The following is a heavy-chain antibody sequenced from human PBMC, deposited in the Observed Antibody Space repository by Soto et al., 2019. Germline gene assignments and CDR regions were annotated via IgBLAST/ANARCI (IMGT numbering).Heavy chain of an antibody. CDR3: ARLGGYYQSLDT. D-gene: IGHD3-22*01. CDR1: GGPIDTYY. J-gene: IGHJ5*02. CDR2: IYYSGST. V-gene: IGHV4-59*08. Sequence: PSETLSLTCTVSGGPIDTYYWSWIRQPPGKGLQWIGYIYYSGSTTYSPSLKSRVTISVDRSKNQFSLKLTSVTAADTAVYYCARLGGYYQSLDTWGQGTLVTVSS.